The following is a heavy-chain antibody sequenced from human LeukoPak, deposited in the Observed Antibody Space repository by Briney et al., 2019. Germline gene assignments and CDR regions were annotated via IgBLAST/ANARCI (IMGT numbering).Heavy chain of an antibody. V-gene: IGHV3-9*01. CDR1: GFTFDDYA. D-gene: IGHD1-1*01. Sequence: GRSLRLSCAASGFTFDDYAMHWVRQAPGKGLEWVSGISWNSGSIGYADSVKGRFTISRDNAKNSLYLQMNSLRVEDTAVYYCARGTTGWINWFDPWGQGTLVTVSS. CDR2: ISWNSGSI. J-gene: IGHJ5*02. CDR3: ARGTTGWINWFDP.